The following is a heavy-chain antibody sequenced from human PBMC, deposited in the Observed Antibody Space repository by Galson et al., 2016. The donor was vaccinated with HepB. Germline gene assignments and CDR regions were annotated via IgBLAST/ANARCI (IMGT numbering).Heavy chain of an antibody. CDR3: AKDQSDYVWGSYRDGSDY. Sequence: SLRLSCAASGFTFSNYAMSWVRQAPGKGLEWISVISNSGDTTYYAASERGRFTISRDNSKNTLYLQMTGLRAEDTAVYYCAKDQSDYVWGSYRDGSDYWGQGTLCTVSS. D-gene: IGHD3-16*02. V-gene: IGHV3-23*01. CDR2: ISNSGDTT. CDR1: GFTFSNYA. J-gene: IGHJ4*02.